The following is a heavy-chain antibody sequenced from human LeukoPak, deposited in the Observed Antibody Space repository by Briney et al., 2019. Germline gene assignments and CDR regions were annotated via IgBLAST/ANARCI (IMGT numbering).Heavy chain of an antibody. CDR2: IFPIFGTA. D-gene: IGHD1-7*01. J-gene: IGHJ5*02. CDR1: GGTFSSYA. Sequence: SVKVSCKASGGTFSSYAISWVRQAPGQGLEWMGRIFPIFGTANYAQKFQGRVTITTDESTSTAYMELSSLRSEDTAVYYCARDYGYNWNYGGGGWFDPWGQGTLVTVSS. CDR3: ARDYGYNWNYGGGGWFDP. V-gene: IGHV1-69*05.